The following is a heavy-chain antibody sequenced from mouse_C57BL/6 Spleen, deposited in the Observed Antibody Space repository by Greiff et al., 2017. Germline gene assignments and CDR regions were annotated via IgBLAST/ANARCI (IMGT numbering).Heavy chain of an antibody. CDR2: IYPSDSET. CDR1: GYTFTSYW. Sequence: QVQLQQPGAELVRPGSSVKLSCKASGYTFTSYWMDWVKQRPGQGLEWIGNIYPSDSETHYNQKLKDKATLTVDKSSSTAYMQLSCLTSEDSAVYFCALAFITTVVADYFDYWGQGTTLTVSS. CDR3: ALAFITTVVADYFDY. J-gene: IGHJ2*01. V-gene: IGHV1-61*01. D-gene: IGHD1-1*01.